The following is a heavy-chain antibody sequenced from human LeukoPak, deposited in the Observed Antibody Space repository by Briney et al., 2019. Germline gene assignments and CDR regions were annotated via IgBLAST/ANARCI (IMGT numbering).Heavy chain of an antibody. V-gene: IGHV4-59*01. CDR3: ARGFGTRDYYYYGMDV. CDR1: GGSISSYY. D-gene: IGHD3-10*01. J-gene: IGHJ6*02. Sequence: SETLSLTCTASGGSISSYYRSWIRQPPGKGLEWIGYIYYSGSTNYNPSLKSRVTISVDTSKNQFSLKLSSVTAADTAVYYCARGFGTRDYYYYGMDVWGQGTTVTVSS. CDR2: IYYSGST.